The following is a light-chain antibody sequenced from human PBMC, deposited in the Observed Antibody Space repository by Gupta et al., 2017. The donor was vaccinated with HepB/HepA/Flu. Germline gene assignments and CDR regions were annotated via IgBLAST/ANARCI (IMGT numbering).Light chain of an antibody. CDR3: QSYDSSRGGSV. Sequence: SVLTQPPSVTGPPGQTVTISCTGSSPNIGTGYDVHWYKKVPGTAPNLLIYGNTNRPSGVPDRFSGSKSGTSASLAIAGLQAEDEADYYCQSYDSSRGGSVFGGGTKLTVL. CDR1: SPNIGTGYD. V-gene: IGLV1-40*01. J-gene: IGLJ3*02. CDR2: GNT.